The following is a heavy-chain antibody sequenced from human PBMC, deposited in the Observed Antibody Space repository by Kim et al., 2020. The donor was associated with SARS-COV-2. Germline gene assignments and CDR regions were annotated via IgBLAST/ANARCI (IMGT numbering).Heavy chain of an antibody. Sequence: GGSLRLSCAGSGVIFSNFHVSWLRQAPVRGLEWVSTLSQNGAHTYYTDSVKGRFAISRDSSTNTLYLQMNNVRVEDSAIYYCAHESAAGERWENWGPGTLVIVSS. CDR2: LSQNGAHT. D-gene: IGHD6-13*01. CDR3: AHESAAGERWEN. CDR1: GVIFSNFH. V-gene: IGHV3-23*01. J-gene: IGHJ4*02.